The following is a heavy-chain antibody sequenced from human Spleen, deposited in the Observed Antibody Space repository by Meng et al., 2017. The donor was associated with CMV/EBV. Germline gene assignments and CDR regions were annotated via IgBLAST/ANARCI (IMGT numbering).Heavy chain of an antibody. CDR1: GGTWADDA. J-gene: IGHJ5*01. V-gene: IGHV3-9*01. CDR2: ISWQRTGI. Sequence: SGAAAGGTWADDARHWGRQAPGKGLEWVSGISWQRTGIAYAASVKGRFTISRDNAKNSLFLQMSSLRNEDTAFYYCAKDLRERTSASWDSWGHGTLVTVSS. D-gene: IGHD2-2*01. CDR3: AKDLRERTSASWDS.